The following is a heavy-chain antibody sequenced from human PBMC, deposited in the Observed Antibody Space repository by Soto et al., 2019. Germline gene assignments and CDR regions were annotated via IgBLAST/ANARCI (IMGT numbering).Heavy chain of an antibody. V-gene: IGHV3-9*01. D-gene: IGHD6-19*01. CDR1: GFTFDDYA. Sequence: SLRLSCAASGFTFDDYAMHWVRQAPGKGLEWVSGISWNSGSIGYADSVKGRFTISRDNAKNSLYLQMNSLRAEDTALYYCAKDARVAVAGSSYFQHWGQGTLVTAPQ. CDR2: ISWNSGSI. J-gene: IGHJ1*01. CDR3: AKDARVAVAGSSYFQH.